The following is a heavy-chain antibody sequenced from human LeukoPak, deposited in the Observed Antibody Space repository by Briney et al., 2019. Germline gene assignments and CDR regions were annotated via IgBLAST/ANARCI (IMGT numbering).Heavy chain of an antibody. CDR2: IYYCGRT. J-gene: IGHJ4*02. V-gene: IGHV4-59*01. Sequence: SETLSLTCTVSGGSINSYYWSWIRQSPGKGLEWVGYIYYCGRTDYKPSLKRRVTISVNTSKNQFSSTVSSVTAAYTAWYYCASSRSSSGWSFIDYWGQGALVTVSS. CDR1: GGSINSYY. CDR3: ASSRSSSGWSFIDY. D-gene: IGHD6-19*01.